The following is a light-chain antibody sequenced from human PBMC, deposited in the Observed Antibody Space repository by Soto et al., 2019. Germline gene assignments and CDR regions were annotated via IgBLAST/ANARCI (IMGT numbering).Light chain of an antibody. V-gene: IGKV3-11*01. CDR2: DAS. CDR3: QHRGKWPRT. CDR1: QSVNSC. Sequence: EIVLTQSPGNLSLSPGERATLSCRASQSVNSCLAWYQQKPGQHPRLLIYDASSRASGIPARFSGRGSGTDFTLTISSLEPEDFAVYYCQHRGKWPRTFGQGTKLEIK. J-gene: IGKJ2*01.